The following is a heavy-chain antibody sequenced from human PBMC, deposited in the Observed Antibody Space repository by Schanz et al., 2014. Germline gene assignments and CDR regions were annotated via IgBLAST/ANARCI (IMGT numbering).Heavy chain of an antibody. V-gene: IGHV3-30-3*01. CDR1: GFTFSSYA. CDR3: ASRSGYSDYGTYFDF. D-gene: IGHD5-12*01. Sequence: VQLLESGGGLVQPGGSLRLSCAASGFTFSSYAMSWVRQAPGKGLEWVAVISYDGSNKYYADSVKGRFTISRDNSRNTLYLQMNSLRTEDAAVYYCASRSGYSDYGTYFDFWGQGTLVTVSS. CDR2: ISYDGSNK. J-gene: IGHJ4*02.